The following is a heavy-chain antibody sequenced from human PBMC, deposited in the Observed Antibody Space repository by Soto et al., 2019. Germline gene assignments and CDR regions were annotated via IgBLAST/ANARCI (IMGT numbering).Heavy chain of an antibody. CDR3: GRTLDVSSNSF. D-gene: IGHD2-2*01. CDR1: GFSLSASGVG. J-gene: IGHJ3*01. V-gene: IGHV2-5*01. Sequence: SGPTLVNPTQTLTLTCSFSGFSLSASGVGVEWIRQPPGKALEWLALVYSNDDKRYSPSVKSRISISKDTAKNRVVLTMTNVHPVDTATYYCGRTLDVSSNSFWGQGTMVTVSS. CDR2: VYSNDDK.